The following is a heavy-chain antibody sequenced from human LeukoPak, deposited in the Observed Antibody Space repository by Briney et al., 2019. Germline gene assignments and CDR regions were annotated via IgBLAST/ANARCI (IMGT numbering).Heavy chain of an antibody. Sequence: GGSLRLSCAASGFSLGDYAMHWVRQAPGKGLEWVSGISWNSGNLGYADSVKGRFTISRDNAKNSLYLQMNGLRAEDTALYYCAKDYCSGDRCYDGMDVWGQGTTVIVSS. CDR2: ISWNSGNL. V-gene: IGHV3-9*01. D-gene: IGHD2-15*01. CDR3: AKDYCSGDRCYDGMDV. J-gene: IGHJ6*02. CDR1: GFSLGDYA.